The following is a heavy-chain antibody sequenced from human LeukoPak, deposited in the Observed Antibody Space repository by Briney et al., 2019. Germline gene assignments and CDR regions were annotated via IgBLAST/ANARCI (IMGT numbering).Heavy chain of an antibody. V-gene: IGHV3-23*01. J-gene: IGHJ4*02. CDR2: ISGSGGST. Sequence: GGSLRLSCAASGFTFSSYAMSWVRQAPGKGLEWVSAISGSGGSTYYADSVKGRFTISRDNSKNTLYLQMNSLRAEDTAVYYCASREGQQLVIDYWGQGTLVTVSS. D-gene: IGHD6-13*01. CDR3: ASREGQQLVIDY. CDR1: GFTFSSYA.